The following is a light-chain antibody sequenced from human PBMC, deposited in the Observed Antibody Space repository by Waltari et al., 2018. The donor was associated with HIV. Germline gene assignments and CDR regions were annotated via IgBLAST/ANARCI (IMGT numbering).Light chain of an antibody. CDR1: SSNLGSNP. CDR2: SNN. J-gene: IGLJ2*01. V-gene: IGLV1-44*01. CDR3: AAWDDSLNGVV. Sequence: QSVLTQPPSASGTPGPRVTIPCSGSSSNLGSNPVNWYKQLPGTAPKLLIYSNNQRPSGVADRFSGSKSGTSASLAISGLQSEDEADYYCAAWDDSLNGVVFGGGTKLTVL.